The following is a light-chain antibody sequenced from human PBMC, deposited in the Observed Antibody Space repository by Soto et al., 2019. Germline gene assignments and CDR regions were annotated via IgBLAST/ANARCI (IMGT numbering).Light chain of an antibody. Sequence: IQLTQSPSTLSASTGDRVTLTCRASQGISSYLAWYQQKPGKAPKLLIYAASTLQSGVPSRFSGSGSGTDFTLTISCLQSEDVATYYCQQYYSFITFGQGTRLEIK. CDR1: QGISSY. V-gene: IGKV1-8*01. J-gene: IGKJ5*01. CDR2: AAS. CDR3: QQYYSFIT.